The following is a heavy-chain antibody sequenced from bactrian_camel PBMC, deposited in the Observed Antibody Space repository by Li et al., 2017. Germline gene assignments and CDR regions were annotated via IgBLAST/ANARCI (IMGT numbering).Heavy chain of an antibody. Sequence: HVQLVESGGGSVQAGGSLRLSCAASGYGSSGFSGYCMGWFRQTPGKEREGVAVIDSDGITSYADSVKGRFTISKDNAKNTLYLQMNSLKPEDTAMYYCAVDTRSRMTAIEALGVMVQSPEFGYWGQGTQVTVSS. D-gene: IGHD3*01. CDR1: GYGSSGFSGYC. V-gene: IGHV3S53*01. CDR3: AVDTRSRMTAIEALGVMVQSPEFGY. CDR2: IDSDGIT. J-gene: IGHJ6*01.